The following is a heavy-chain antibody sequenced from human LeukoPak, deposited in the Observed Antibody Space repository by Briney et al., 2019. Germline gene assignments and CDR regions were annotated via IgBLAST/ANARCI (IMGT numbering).Heavy chain of an antibody. J-gene: IGHJ4*02. D-gene: IGHD3-22*01. CDR3: ARGQGYSSGYYRRGYFDY. V-gene: IGHV4-34*01. Sequence: SETLSLTCAVYGGSFSGYYWSWIRQPPGKGLEWIGEINHSGSTNYNPSLKSRVTISVDTSKNQFSLKLSSVTAADTAVYYCARGQGYSSGYYRRGYFDYWGQGTLVTVSS. CDR2: INHSGST. CDR1: GGSFSGYY.